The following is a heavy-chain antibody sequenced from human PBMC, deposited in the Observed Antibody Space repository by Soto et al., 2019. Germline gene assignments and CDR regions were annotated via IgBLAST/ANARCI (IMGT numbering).Heavy chain of an antibody. J-gene: IGHJ6*02. CDR3: ARDRGRQQLNGMDV. Sequence: GGSLRLSCAASGFTFSVYTMNWVRQAPGKGLEWVSSISSSSSYIYYADSVKGRFTISRDNAKSSLFLQMNSLRAEETAVYFGARDRGRQQLNGMDVWGQGTTVTVSS. D-gene: IGHD6-13*01. CDR2: ISSSSSYI. CDR1: GFTFSVYT. V-gene: IGHV3-21*01.